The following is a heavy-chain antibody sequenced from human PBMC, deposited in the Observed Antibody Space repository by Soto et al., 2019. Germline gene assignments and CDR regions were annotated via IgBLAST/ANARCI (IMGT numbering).Heavy chain of an antibody. V-gene: IGHV3-30*19. J-gene: IGHJ4*02. CDR1: GFTFSSYG. CDR2: ISYDGSNK. CDR3: ARGLGWFGELLLDY. Sequence: PGGSLRLSCAASGFTFSSYGMHWVRQAPGKGLEWVAFISYDGSNKYYADSVKGRFTISRDNSKNTLYLQMNSLRAEDTAVYYCARGLGWFGELLLDYWGQGTLVTSPQ. D-gene: IGHD3-10*01.